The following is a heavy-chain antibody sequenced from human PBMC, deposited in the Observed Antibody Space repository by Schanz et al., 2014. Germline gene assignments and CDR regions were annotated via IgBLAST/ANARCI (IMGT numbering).Heavy chain of an antibody. CDR3: AKDAAYYDSVSFPDH. J-gene: IGHJ4*02. Sequence: EVQLLESGGGLVQPGGSLRISCAASGFTFSGYAMSWVRQAPGKGLEWVSSIVGGGGRTYYADSVKGRFTISRDNSKNTRYLQMNSLRAEDTAIYFCAKDAAYYDSVSFPDHWGQGTLVTVSS. D-gene: IGHD3-22*01. V-gene: IGHV3-23*01. CDR1: GFTFSGYA. CDR2: IVGGGGRT.